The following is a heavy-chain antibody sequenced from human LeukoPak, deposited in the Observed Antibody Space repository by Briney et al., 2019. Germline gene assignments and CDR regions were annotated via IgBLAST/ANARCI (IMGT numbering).Heavy chain of an antibody. CDR2: IWYDGGNK. V-gene: IGHV3-30*02. Sequence: GGSLRLSCAASGLSFDSFGMSWVRQAPGKGLEWVSFIWYDGGNKYYADSVKGRFTISRDNSQNTVYLQMDNLRAEDTAVYYCAKDHGSNSWYYFDYWGQGTLVTVSS. D-gene: IGHD4-23*01. CDR1: GLSFDSFG. CDR3: AKDHGSNSWYYFDY. J-gene: IGHJ4*02.